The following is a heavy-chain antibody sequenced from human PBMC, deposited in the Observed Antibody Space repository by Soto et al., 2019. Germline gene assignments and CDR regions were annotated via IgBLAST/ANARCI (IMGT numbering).Heavy chain of an antibody. D-gene: IGHD2-15*01. CDR3: AKYVVVVAANPLCYFDY. CDR1: GFTFSSYA. J-gene: IGHJ4*01. CDR2: ISGSGGST. V-gene: IGHV3-23*01. Sequence: EVQLLESGGGLVQPGGSLRLSCAASGFTFSSYAMSWVRQAPGKGLEWVSAISGSGGSTYYADSVKGRFTISRDNSKNTLYLQMNSLRAEDTAVYYCAKYVVVVAANPLCYFDYWGQGTLVTVSS.